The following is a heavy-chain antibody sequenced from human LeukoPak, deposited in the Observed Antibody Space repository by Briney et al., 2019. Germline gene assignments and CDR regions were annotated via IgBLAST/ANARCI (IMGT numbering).Heavy chain of an antibody. V-gene: IGHV3-74*01. J-gene: IGHJ4*02. D-gene: IGHD6-6*01. CDR3: ARGAVGSSSFEDYLDY. Sequence: GGSLRLSCAASGFTFSRYWMHWVRQVPGKGLVWVSRIGSDRSASAYADPVRGRFTVFRDNAKNTLYLQMNSLRAEDAALYFCARGAVGSSSFEDYLDYWGQGALVTVSS. CDR1: GFTFSRYW. CDR2: IGSDRSAS.